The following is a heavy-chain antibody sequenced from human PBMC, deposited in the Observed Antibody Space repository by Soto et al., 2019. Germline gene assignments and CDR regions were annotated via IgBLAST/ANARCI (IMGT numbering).Heavy chain of an antibody. CDR1: GGSISSGGYY. V-gene: IGHV4-31*03. Sequence: PSEPLSRTCTVSGGSISSGGYYWSWIRQQPGKGLEGIGYSYYSWSTYYNPSLKSRVTISVDTSKNQFSLKLSSVTAADTAVYYCARRVICHQFDHRGQETSVTVSS. D-gene: IGHD3-3*02. CDR2: SYYSWST. J-gene: IGHJ4*02. CDR3: ARRVICHQFDH.